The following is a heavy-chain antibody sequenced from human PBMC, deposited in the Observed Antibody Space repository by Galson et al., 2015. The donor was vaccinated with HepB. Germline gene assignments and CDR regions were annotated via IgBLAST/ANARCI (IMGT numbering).Heavy chain of an antibody. CDR3: ARESMPGPWGDY. V-gene: IGHV1-18*01. CDR2: ISAKNGNT. J-gene: IGHJ4*02. D-gene: IGHD7-27*01. CDR1: GYTFSTYG. Sequence: SVKVSCKASGYTFSTYGISWVRQAPGQGLEWMGWISAKNGNTRYAQKLQDGVTMTTDTSTSTAYMELRSLRSDDTAMYYCARESMPGPWGDYWGQGTLVTVSS.